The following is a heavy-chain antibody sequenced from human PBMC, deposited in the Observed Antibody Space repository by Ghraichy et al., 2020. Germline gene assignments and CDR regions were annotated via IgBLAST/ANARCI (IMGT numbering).Heavy chain of an antibody. J-gene: IGHJ4*02. CDR2: ISGSGGST. Sequence: GGSLRLSCAASGFTFSSYAMSWVRQAPGKGLEWVSAISGSGGSTYYADSVKGRFTISRDNSKNTLYLQMNSLRAEDTAVYYCATDITMIVVAPPYNDYWGQGTLVTVSS. CDR1: GFTFSSYA. D-gene: IGHD3-22*01. V-gene: IGHV3-23*01. CDR3: ATDITMIVVAPPYNDY.